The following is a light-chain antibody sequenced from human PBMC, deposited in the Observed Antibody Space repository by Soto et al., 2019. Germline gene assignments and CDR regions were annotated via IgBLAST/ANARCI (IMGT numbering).Light chain of an antibody. Sequence: DIQLTQSPSFLSASVGDRVTITCRASQDISNYLAWYQQKPGKDPNLLIYVASTLQSGVPSRFSGSGSGTEFTLTISSLQPEDLATYYCQQLFSFPPTFGQGTRLEIK. V-gene: IGKV1-9*01. J-gene: IGKJ5*01. CDR3: QQLFSFPPT. CDR1: QDISNY. CDR2: VAS.